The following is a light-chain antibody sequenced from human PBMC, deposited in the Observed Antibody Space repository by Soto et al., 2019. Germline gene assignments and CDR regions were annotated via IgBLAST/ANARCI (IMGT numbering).Light chain of an antibody. J-gene: IGLJ1*01. CDR1: TSNIGAGYH. V-gene: IGLV1-40*01. Sequence: QSVLTQPPSVSGAPGRRVSISCTGSTSNIGAGYHVHWYQQFPGTAPKLLMYDNTNRPSGVPDRFSGSKSGTSASLAITGLQAEDEADYYCQSYDSSLSSYVFGTGTKVTVL. CDR2: DNT. CDR3: QSYDSSLSSYV.